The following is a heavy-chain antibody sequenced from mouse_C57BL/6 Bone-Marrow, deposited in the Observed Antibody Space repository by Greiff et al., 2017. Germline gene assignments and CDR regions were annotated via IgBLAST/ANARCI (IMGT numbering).Heavy chain of an antibody. CDR3: ARSGHYYGSSYFDY. V-gene: IGHV1-53*01. D-gene: IGHD1-1*01. CDR1: GYTFTSYW. Sequence: QVQLQQPGTELVQPGASVKLSCKASGYTFTSYWMPWVKQRPGQGLEWIGNINPSNGGTNYNEKFKSKATLTVDKSSSTAYMQLSSLTSEDSAVYYCARSGHYYGSSYFDYGGQGTTLTVSA. CDR2: INPSNGGT. J-gene: IGHJ2*01.